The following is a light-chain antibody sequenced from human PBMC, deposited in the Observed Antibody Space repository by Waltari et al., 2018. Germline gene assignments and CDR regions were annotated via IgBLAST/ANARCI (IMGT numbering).Light chain of an antibody. CDR3: AAWDDILTAWV. Sequence: QSGLTQSPSASGTPVQRVTISCSGRASNLGRHNLYWYQQLPGTAPNLPIYRDDRRPSGVPARFSGSKAVTSASLTISGLRSEDAADYYCAAWDDILTAWVFGGGTKLTVL. J-gene: IGLJ3*02. V-gene: IGLV1-47*01. CDR1: ASNLGRHN. CDR2: RDD.